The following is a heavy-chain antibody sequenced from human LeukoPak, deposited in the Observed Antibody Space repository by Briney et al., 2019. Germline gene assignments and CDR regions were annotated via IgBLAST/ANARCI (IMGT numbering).Heavy chain of an antibody. CDR1: GFTFSDYY. Sequence: GGSLRLSCAASGFTFSDYYMSWIRQAPGKGLEWVSYISSSGSTIYYADSVKGRFTISRDNAKNSLYLQMNSLRAEDTAVYYCARGPSYGDRSDFLDYWGQGTLVTVSS. J-gene: IGHJ4*02. D-gene: IGHD4/OR15-4a*01. CDR3: ARGPSYGDRSDFLDY. V-gene: IGHV3-11*04. CDR2: ISSSGSTI.